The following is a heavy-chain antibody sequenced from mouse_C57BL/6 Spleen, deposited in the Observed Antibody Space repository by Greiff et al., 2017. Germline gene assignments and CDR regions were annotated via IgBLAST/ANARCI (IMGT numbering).Heavy chain of an antibody. Sequence: EVKLVESGGDLVKPGGSLKLSCEASGFAFSSYGMSWVRQTPDKRLEWVATISSGGSYTYYPDSVKGRFPSSRYNAKNTLYLQMSSLKSEDTAMYYCARRIYDGYPAWFAYWGQGTLVTVSA. CDR3: ARRIYDGYPAWFAY. CDR2: ISSGGSYT. V-gene: IGHV5-6*02. CDR1: GFAFSSYG. J-gene: IGHJ3*01. D-gene: IGHD2-3*01.